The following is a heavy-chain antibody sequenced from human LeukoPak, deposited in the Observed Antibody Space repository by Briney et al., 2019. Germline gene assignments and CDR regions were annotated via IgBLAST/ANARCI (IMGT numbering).Heavy chain of an antibody. Sequence: ASVKVSCKASGYTFTGYYMHWVRQAPGQGLEWMGWINPNSGGTNYAQKFQGRVTMTRDTSISTAYMELSRLRSDDTAVYYCARFRIVRAVDGVDMWRQGHIVTV. CDR1: GYTFTGYY. CDR2: INPNSGGT. J-gene: IGHJ3*02. V-gene: IGHV1-2*02. CDR3: ARFRIVRAVDGVDM. D-gene: IGHD2-8*01.